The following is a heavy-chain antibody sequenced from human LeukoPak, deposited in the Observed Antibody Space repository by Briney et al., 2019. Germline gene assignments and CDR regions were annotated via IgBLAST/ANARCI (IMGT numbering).Heavy chain of an antibody. CDR3: AKDLGHDYVWGSYRD. CDR2: IRGDASAT. CDR1: GFTFHDYA. J-gene: IGHJ4*02. V-gene: IGHV3-43*02. D-gene: IGHD3-16*02. Sequence: PGGSLRLSCAASGFTFHDYAMHWVRQAPGKGLEWVSVIRGDASATYYADSVKGRFSIFRDNSKNSLYLQMNSLRTEDTAFYYCAKDLGHDYVWGSYRDWGQGSLVTVSS.